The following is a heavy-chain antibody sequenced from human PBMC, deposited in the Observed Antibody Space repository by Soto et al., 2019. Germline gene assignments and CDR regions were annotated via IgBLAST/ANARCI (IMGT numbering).Heavy chain of an antibody. V-gene: IGHV1-18*01. D-gene: IGHD2-2*01. CDR3: ARRNRGYCSSTSCYIHYYYGMDV. CDR1: GYTFTSYG. Sequence: QVQLVQSGAEVKKPGASVKVSCKASGYTFTSYGISWVRQAPGQGLEWMGWISAYNGNTNYAQKLHGRATMTADTSTSTAYMALRSLRSDDTAVYYCARRNRGYCSSTSCYIHYYYGMDVWGQGTTVTVCS. CDR2: ISAYNGNT. J-gene: IGHJ6*02.